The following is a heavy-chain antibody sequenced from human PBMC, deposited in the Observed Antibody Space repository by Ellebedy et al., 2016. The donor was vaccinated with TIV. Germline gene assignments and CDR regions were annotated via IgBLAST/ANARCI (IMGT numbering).Heavy chain of an antibody. D-gene: IGHD3-16*01. CDR2: IDNAGDT. Sequence: GESLKIPXAASGFTFSRYDMHLVRQSTRKGLEWVASIDNAGDTYYPGSVKGRFTISRENAKNSLYLQMNSLRVEDTAVYYCTRFEIISGGGYGMDVWGQGTTVTVSS. CDR3: TRFEIISGGGYGMDV. CDR1: GFTFSRYD. V-gene: IGHV3-13*01. J-gene: IGHJ6*02.